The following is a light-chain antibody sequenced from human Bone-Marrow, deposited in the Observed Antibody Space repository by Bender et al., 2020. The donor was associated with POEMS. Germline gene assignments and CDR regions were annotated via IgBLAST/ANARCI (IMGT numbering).Light chain of an antibody. V-gene: IGLV1-44*01. CDR3: ATRDDSMNGWV. CDR1: SSKFGSYP. J-gene: IGLJ3*02. CDR2: NNS. Sequence: QSVLTQPPSASGTPGQRVTISFSGSSSKFGSYPVNWYQQLPGAAPKLVIFNNSQRPSGVPDRFSGSNSGTSASLAISGLLYDDEADFYCATRDDSMNGWVFGGGTKLTVL.